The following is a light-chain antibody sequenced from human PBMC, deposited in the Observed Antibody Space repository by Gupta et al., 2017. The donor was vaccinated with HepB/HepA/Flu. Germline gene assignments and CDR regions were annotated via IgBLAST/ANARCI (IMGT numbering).Light chain of an antibody. CDR1: KGINSY. Sequence: DIQWTQALSFLSASVGDTVTITCRASKGINSYLAWYQQKPGTAPRLLIYAATTLQSGVPSRFSGSGSGAEFTLTISSLQSEDFTTYYCQQFNSYPVTFGQETRLEIK. CDR2: AAT. CDR3: QQFNSYPVT. J-gene: IGKJ5*01. V-gene: IGKV1-9*01.